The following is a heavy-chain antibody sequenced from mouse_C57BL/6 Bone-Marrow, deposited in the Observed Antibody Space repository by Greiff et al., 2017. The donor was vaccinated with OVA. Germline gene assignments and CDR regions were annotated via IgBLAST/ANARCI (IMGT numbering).Heavy chain of an antibody. CDR3: ATGGYYYGSSYVFGV. CDR2: ISYDGS. Sequence: EVQLQESGPGLVKPSQSLSLTCSVTGYSITSGYYWNWIRQFPGNKLEWMGYISYDGSKNRIFITRDTSKNQFFLKLNSMTTEDTATYYCATGGYYYGSSYVFGVWGTGTTGTVSS. J-gene: IGHJ1*03. CDR1: GYSITSGYY. D-gene: IGHD1-1*01. V-gene: IGHV3-6*01.